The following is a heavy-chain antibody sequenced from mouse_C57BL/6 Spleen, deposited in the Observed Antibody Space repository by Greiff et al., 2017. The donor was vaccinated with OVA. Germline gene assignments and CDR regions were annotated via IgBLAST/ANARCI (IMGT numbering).Heavy chain of an antibody. V-gene: IGHV1-58*01. D-gene: IGHD2-2*01. J-gene: IGHJ4*01. CDR3: ALMVTTIDYAMDY. CDR2: IYIGNGYT. CDR1: GYTFTSYG. Sequence: SGAELVRPGSSVKMSCKTSGYTFTSYGINWVKQRPGQGLEWIGYIYIGNGYTEYNEKFKGKATLTSDTSSSTAYMQLSSLTSEDSAIYFCALMVTTIDYAMDYWGQGTSVTVSS.